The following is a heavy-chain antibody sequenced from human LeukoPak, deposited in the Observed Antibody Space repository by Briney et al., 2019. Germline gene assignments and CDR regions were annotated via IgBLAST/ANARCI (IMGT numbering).Heavy chain of an antibody. CDR2: IYHSGST. CDR3: ARATTLYYYYYYMDV. J-gene: IGHJ6*03. CDR1: GYSISSGYY. Sequence: SETLSLTCTVSGYSISSGYYWGWIRQPPGKGLEWIGSIYHSGSTYYNPSLKSRVTISVDTSKNQFSLKLSSVTAADTALYFCARATTLYYYYYYMDVWGKGTTVTVSS. V-gene: IGHV4-38-2*02. D-gene: IGHD4-17*01.